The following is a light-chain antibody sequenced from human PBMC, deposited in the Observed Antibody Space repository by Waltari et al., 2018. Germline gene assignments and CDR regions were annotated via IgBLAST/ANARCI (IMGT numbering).Light chain of an antibody. CDR3: LQRSNWLYS. V-gene: IGKV3-15*01. Sequence: ELVITQPPPPLPLPPGEGATSPSRASRGVSSNLAWYQQKPGQAPRLLMYGASSRATGIPDRFSGSGSGTDFTLTISSLEPEDVAVYYCLQRSNWLYSFGQGTKVEIK. CDR2: GAS. CDR1: RGVSSN. J-gene: IGKJ2*03.